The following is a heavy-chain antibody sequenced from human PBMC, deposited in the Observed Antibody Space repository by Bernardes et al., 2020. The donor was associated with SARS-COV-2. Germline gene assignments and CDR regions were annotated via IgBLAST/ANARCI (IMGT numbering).Heavy chain of an antibody. CDR3: ARAKGYSYGYGFKDYYYYYGMDV. V-gene: IGHV4-34*01. J-gene: IGHJ6*02. D-gene: IGHD5-18*01. Sequence: SETLSLTCAVYGGSFSGYYWSWIRQPPGKGLEWIGEINHSGSTNYNPSLKSRVTISVDTSKNQFSLKLSSVTAADTAVYYCARAKGYSYGYGFKDYYYYYGMDVWGQGTTVTVSS. CDR2: INHSGST. CDR1: GGSFSGYY.